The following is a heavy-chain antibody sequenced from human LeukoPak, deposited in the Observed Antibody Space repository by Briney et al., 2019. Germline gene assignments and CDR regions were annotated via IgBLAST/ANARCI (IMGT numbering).Heavy chain of an antibody. V-gene: IGHV3-30*18. CDR2: KSYDGSNK. Sequence: TGGSLRLSCAASGFTFSSYGMHWVRQAPGKGLEWVAVKSYDGSNKYYADSVKGRFTISRDNSKNTLYLQMNSLRAEDTAVYYCAKGVSCSSTSCSEHWGQGTLVTVSS. D-gene: IGHD2-2*01. J-gene: IGHJ1*01. CDR1: GFTFSSYG. CDR3: AKGVSCSSTSCSEH.